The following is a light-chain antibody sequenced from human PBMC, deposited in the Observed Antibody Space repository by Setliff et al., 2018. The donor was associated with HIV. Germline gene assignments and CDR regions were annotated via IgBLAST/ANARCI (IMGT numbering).Light chain of an antibody. CDR2: EVT. V-gene: IGLV2-14*01. Sequence: QSALAQPASVSGSPGQSITISCTGTSSDVGGYDYVSWYQHHPGEVPKLIISEVTYRPSGVSTRFSGSKSGSTASLTISGLQAEDEADYYCASYTSSSTLYVFGSGTKSPS. CDR1: SSDVGGYDY. J-gene: IGLJ1*01. CDR3: ASYTSSSTLYV.